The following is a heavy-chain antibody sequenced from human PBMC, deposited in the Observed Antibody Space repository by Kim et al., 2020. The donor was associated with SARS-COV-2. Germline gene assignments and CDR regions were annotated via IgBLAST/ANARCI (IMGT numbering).Heavy chain of an antibody. CDR3: AKVVAYCGGDCYVWFDY. J-gene: IGHJ4*02. Sequence: KGRFTISRDNSKNTLYLQMNSLRAEDTAVYYCAKVVAYCGGDCYVWFDYWGQGTLVTVSS. V-gene: IGHV3-23*01. D-gene: IGHD2-21*01.